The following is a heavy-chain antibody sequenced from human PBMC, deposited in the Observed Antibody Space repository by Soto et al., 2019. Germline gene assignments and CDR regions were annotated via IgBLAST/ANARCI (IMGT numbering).Heavy chain of an antibody. CDR1: GGSINTYF. J-gene: IGHJ6*02. CDR2: VYYLGNT. CDR3: ARGVVPYYHHYGMDV. Sequence: QVQLQESGPGLVKPSETLSLTCSVSGGSINTYFWSWIRQPPGKGLEWIGYVYYLGNTDYNPTLKSRVTISLDASKQQVSLKLTSVTAADTAMYYCARGVVPYYHHYGMDVWGQGTTVTVSS. D-gene: IGHD2-15*01. V-gene: IGHV4-59*01.